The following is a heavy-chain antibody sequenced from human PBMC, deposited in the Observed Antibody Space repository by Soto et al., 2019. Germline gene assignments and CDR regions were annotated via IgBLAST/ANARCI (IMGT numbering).Heavy chain of an antibody. Sequence: GESLKISCAASGFTFSSYAMSWVRQAPGKGLEWVSAISGSGGSTYYADSVKGRFTISRDNSKNTLYLQMNSLRAEDTAVYYCAKPPVEYCSSTSCDNWFDPWGQGTLVTVSS. D-gene: IGHD2-2*01. CDR2: ISGSGGST. CDR3: AKPPVEYCSSTSCDNWFDP. V-gene: IGHV3-23*01. J-gene: IGHJ5*02. CDR1: GFTFSSYA.